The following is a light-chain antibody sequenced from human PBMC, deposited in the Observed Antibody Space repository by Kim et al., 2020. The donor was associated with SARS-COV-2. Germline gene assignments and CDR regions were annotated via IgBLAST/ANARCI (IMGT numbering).Light chain of an antibody. J-gene: IGLJ2*01. V-gene: IGLV3-27*01. CDR3: YSAADNNVV. CDR2: KDR. CDR1: VLAKKY. Sequence: VSPGQTARITCSGDVLAKKYARWFQQKPGQAPVLVIYKDRERPSGIPERFSGSSSGTTVTLTISGAQVEDEADYYCYSAADNNVVFGGGTQLTVL.